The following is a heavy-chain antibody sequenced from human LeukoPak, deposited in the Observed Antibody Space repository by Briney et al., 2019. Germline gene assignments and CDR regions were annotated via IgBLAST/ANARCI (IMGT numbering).Heavy chain of an antibody. CDR2: INPNSGDT. CDR1: GYAFNSFY. Sequence: ASVKVSCTASGYAFNSFYIHWVRQAPGQGPEWMGWINPNSGDTKYAQKFQGRVTMTRDTSISTFYMELRRLRSDDTAVYYCARVSDLVVVPAAFYLDYWGQGTLVTVSS. CDR3: ARVSDLVVVPAAFYLDY. D-gene: IGHD2-2*01. J-gene: IGHJ4*02. V-gene: IGHV1-2*02.